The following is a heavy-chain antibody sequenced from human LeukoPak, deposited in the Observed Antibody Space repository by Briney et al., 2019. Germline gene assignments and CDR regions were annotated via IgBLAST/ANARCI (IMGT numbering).Heavy chain of an antibody. J-gene: IGHJ4*02. CDR3: ARGNRPWGCGDY. D-gene: IGHD3-16*01. Sequence: ASVKVSCKASGYTFTSYDINWVRQATGQGLEWMGWMNPNSGNTGYAQKFQGRVTMTRNTSISTAYMELSSLRSEDTAVYYCARGNRPWGCGDYWGQGTLVTVSS. V-gene: IGHV1-8*01. CDR1: GYTFTSYD. CDR2: MNPNSGNT.